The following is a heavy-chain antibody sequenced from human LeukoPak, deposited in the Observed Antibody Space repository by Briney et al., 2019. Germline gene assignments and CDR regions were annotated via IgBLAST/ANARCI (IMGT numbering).Heavy chain of an antibody. Sequence: GASVKVSCKASGYTFTGYYMHWVRQAPGQGLEWMGWINPNSGGTNYAQKFQGRVTMTRDTSISTAYMELSRLRSDDTAVYYCASDVEGSAPYYYDSRWAFDIWGQGTMVTVSS. V-gene: IGHV1-2*02. J-gene: IGHJ3*02. CDR3: ASDVEGSAPYYYDSRWAFDI. D-gene: IGHD3-22*01. CDR2: INPNSGGT. CDR1: GYTFTGYY.